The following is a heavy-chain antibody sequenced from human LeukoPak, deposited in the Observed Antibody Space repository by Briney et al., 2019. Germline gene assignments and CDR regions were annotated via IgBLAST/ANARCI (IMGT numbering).Heavy chain of an antibody. Sequence: GGSLRLSCAASGVTVSTIHMGWVRQAPGKGLDWVSVIYPDGKAYYAESVKGRFTISRDSSDNTLFLQMNSLRAEDTAVYYCATLKGWYGKGCFDYWGQGTLVTVSS. CDR1: GVTVSTIH. CDR3: ATLKGWYGKGCFDY. J-gene: IGHJ4*02. D-gene: IGHD6-19*01. V-gene: IGHV3-53*01. CDR2: IYPDGKA.